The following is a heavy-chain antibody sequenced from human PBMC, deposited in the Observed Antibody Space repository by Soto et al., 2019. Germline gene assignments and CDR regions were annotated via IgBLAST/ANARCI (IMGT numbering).Heavy chain of an antibody. CDR3: ARGEWELTW. CDR1: GYTFTGYY. Sequence: ASVKVSCKASGYTFTGYYMHWVRQAPGQGLEWMGWINPNSGNTGYAQKFQGRVTMTRNTSISTAYMELSSLTSEDTAVYYCARGEWELTWWGQGTLVTVSS. D-gene: IGHD1-26*01. J-gene: IGHJ4*02. CDR2: INPNSGNT. V-gene: IGHV1-8*02.